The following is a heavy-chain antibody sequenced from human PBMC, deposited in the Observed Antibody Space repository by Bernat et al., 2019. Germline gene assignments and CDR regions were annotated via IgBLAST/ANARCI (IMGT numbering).Heavy chain of an antibody. CDR1: GFTFSSYG. CDR3: ARDRAASKMFVVVPPGF. D-gene: IGHD2-21*01. V-gene: IGHV3-33*01. CDR2: IWYDGSNK. J-gene: IGHJ4*02. Sequence: QVQLVESGGGVVQPGRSLRLSCAASGFTFSSYGMHWVRQAPGKGLEWVAVIWYDGSNKYYADSVKGRFTISRDNSKNTLYLQMNSLRAEDTAVYYCARDRAASKMFVVVPPGFWGQGTLVTVSS.